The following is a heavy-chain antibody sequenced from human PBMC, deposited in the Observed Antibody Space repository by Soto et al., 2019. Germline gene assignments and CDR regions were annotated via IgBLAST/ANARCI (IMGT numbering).Heavy chain of an antibody. J-gene: IGHJ3*02. Sequence: ESLRISCKGSGYSFTGYWISWGRQMPGKGLEWMGRIEPSDSYTNYSPSFQGHVTISADKSISTAYLQWSRLKASDTAMYYCAIEGPNTAFDIWGQGTMVTVSS. CDR3: AIEGPNTAFDI. CDR1: GYSFTGYW. V-gene: IGHV5-10-1*01. CDR2: IEPSDSYT.